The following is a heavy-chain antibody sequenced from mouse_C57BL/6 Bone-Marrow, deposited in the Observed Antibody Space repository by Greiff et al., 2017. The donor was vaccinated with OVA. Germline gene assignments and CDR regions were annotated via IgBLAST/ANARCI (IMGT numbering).Heavy chain of an antibody. Sequence: QVQLKESGSELRSPGSSVKLSCKDFDSEVFPIAYMSWVRQKPGYGFEWIGGILPSIGRTIYGEKFEDKATLDADTLSNTAYLELNSLTSEDSAIYYCARPGYYGSSYPIYYAMDYWGQGTSVTVSS. CDR2: ILPSIGRT. CDR1: DSEVFPIAY. V-gene: IGHV15-2*01. J-gene: IGHJ4*01. CDR3: ARPGYYGSSYPIYYAMDY. D-gene: IGHD1-1*01.